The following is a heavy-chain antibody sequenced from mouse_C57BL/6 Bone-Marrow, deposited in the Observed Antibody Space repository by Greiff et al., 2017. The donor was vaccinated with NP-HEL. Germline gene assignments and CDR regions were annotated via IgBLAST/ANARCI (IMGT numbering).Heavy chain of an antibody. CDR1: GYTFTSYW. CDR3: ASGDLGRSYFDY. D-gene: IGHD4-1*01. Sequence: QVQLQQPGAELVKPGASVKMSCKASGYTFTSYWITWVKQRPGQGLEWIGDIYPGSGSTNYNEKFKSKATLTVDTSSSTAYMQLSSLTSEDSAVYYCASGDLGRSYFDYWGQGTTLTVSS. V-gene: IGHV1-55*01. J-gene: IGHJ2*01. CDR2: IYPGSGST.